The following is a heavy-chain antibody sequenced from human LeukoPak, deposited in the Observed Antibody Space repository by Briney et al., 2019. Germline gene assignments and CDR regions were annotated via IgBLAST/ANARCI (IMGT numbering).Heavy chain of an antibody. CDR2: ISGSGGST. D-gene: IGHD3-10*01. Sequence: GGSLRLSCAASGFTFSSYAMSWVRQAPGKGLEWASAISGSGGSTYYADSVKGRFTISRDNSKNTLYLQMNSLRAEDTAVYYCAKDHGSGSYFFFGAFDIWGQGTMVTVSS. CDR3: AKDHGSGSYFFFGAFDI. V-gene: IGHV3-23*01. J-gene: IGHJ3*02. CDR1: GFTFSSYA.